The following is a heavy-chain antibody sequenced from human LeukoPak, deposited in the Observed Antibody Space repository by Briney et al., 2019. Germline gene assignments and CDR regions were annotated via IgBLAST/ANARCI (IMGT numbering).Heavy chain of an antibody. Sequence: PGGSLRLSCAASGFTFSSYSMNWVRQAPGKGLEWVSSISSSSYIYYADSVKGRFTIARDNAKNSLYLQMNSLRAEDTAVYYCARETGVEYYDILTGIHWSDPWGQGTLVTVSS. CDR3: ARETGVEYYDILTGIHWSDP. CDR1: GFTFSSYS. D-gene: IGHD3-9*01. CDR2: ISSSSYI. V-gene: IGHV3-21*01. J-gene: IGHJ5*02.